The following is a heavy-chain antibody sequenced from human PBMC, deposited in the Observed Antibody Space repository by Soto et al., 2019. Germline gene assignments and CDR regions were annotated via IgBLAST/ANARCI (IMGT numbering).Heavy chain of an antibody. V-gene: IGHV3-30*18. CDR2: ISYDGSNK. Sequence: QVQLVESGGGVVQPGRSLRLSCAASGFTFSSYGMHWVRQAPGKGLEWVAVISYDGSNKYYADSVKGRFTISRDNSKNTLYLQMNSLRAEDTAVYYCAKDSSSSAYSWFDPWGQGTLVTVSS. J-gene: IGHJ5*02. D-gene: IGHD6-6*01. CDR3: AKDSSSSAYSWFDP. CDR1: GFTFSSYG.